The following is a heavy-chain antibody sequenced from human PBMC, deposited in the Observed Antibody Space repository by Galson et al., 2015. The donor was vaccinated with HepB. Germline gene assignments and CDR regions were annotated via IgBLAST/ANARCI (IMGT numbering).Heavy chain of an antibody. CDR1: GGTFSSYA. CDR3: ARDGYYGSGSYYNGVYNWFDP. Sequence: SVKVSCKASGGTFSSYAISWVRQAPGQGLEWMGGIIPIFGTANYAQKFQGRVTITADESTSTAYMELSSLRSEDTAVYYCARDGYYGSGSYYNGVYNWFDPWGQGTLVTVSS. V-gene: IGHV1-69*13. D-gene: IGHD3-10*01. CDR2: IIPIFGTA. J-gene: IGHJ5*02.